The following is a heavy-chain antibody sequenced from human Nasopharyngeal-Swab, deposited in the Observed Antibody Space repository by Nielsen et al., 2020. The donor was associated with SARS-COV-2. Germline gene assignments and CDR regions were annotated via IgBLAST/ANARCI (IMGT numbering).Heavy chain of an antibody. CDR2: ISGSGGST. D-gene: IGHD4-23*01. Sequence: GESLKISCTASGFTFSSYAMSWVRQAPGKGLEWVSEISGSGGSTYYAESVKGRFTISRDNSKNTLYLHMSSLRAEDTAIYYCAKDLGVESPLWFDYWGQGTLLTVSS. CDR3: AKDLGVESPLWFDY. J-gene: IGHJ4*02. CDR1: GFTFSSYA. V-gene: IGHV3-23*01.